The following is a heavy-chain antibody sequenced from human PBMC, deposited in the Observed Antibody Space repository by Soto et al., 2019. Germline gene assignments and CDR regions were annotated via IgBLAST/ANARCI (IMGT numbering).Heavy chain of an antibody. Sequence: QITLEESGPTLVKPTQTLTLTCSFSGFSLSTSGVGVEWIRQPPGKALEWLALVYSNDDKRYSPSVKSRISISKDTAKNRVVLTMTNVHPVDTATYCCGRRLDVGSNSFWGQGTMVTVSS. J-gene: IGHJ3*01. CDR2: VYSNDDK. V-gene: IGHV2-5*01. CDR1: GFSLSTSGVG. D-gene: IGHD2-2*01. CDR3: GRRLDVGSNSF.